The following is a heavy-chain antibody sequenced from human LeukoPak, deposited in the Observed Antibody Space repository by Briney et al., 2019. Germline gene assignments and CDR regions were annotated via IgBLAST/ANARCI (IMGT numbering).Heavy chain of an antibody. D-gene: IGHD5-24*01. J-gene: IGHJ6*03. V-gene: IGHV3-64*01. CDR1: GFTFSSYA. Sequence: PGGSLRLSCAASGFTFSSYAMHWVRQAPGKGLEYVSAISSNGGSTYYANSVKGRFTISRDNSKNTLYLQMGSLRAEDMAVYYCASGGDGYNFMGWYYYMDVWGKGTTVTVSS. CDR2: ISSNGGST. CDR3: ASGGDGYNFMGWYYYMDV.